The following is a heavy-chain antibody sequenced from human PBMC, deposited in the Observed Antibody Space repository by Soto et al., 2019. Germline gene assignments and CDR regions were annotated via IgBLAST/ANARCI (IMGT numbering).Heavy chain of an antibody. D-gene: IGHD3-16*01. CDR1: VASVTSGGYS. J-gene: IGHJ5*02. CDR2: IYYSGST. CDR3: ARAVFGDWFDP. Sequence: ETLSLTCTVSVASVTSGGYSWSWIRQPPGRGLEWIGYIYYSGSTNYNPSLKSRVTISVDTSKNQFSLKLSSVTAADTAVYYCARAVFGDWFDPWGQGTLVTVS. V-gene: IGHV4-61*08.